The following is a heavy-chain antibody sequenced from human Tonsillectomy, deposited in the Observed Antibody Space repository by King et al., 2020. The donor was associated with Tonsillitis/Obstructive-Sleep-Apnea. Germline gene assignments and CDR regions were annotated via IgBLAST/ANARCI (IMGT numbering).Heavy chain of an antibody. Sequence: TLKESGPTLVKPTQTLTLTCTLSGFSLATSGVGVGWIRQPPGKALEWLALIYWDSTKRYSPSLMSRLTITKDTSKNQVVLMMTSMAPVDTATYFCAQLYDSRGFDSWGQGILVTVSS. CDR1: GFSLATSGVG. CDR2: IYWDSTK. CDR3: AQLYDSRGFDS. J-gene: IGHJ4*02. D-gene: IGHD3-22*01. V-gene: IGHV2-5*02.